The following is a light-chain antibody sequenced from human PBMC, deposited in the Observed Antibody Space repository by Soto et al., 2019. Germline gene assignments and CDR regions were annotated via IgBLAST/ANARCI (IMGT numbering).Light chain of an antibody. CDR2: GVN. J-gene: IGLJ1*01. CDR1: SSDVGTYAY. CDR3: SSYMGSNIYV. V-gene: IGLV2-8*01. Sequence: QSALTQPPSASGSLGQSVTVSCTGSSSDVGTYAYVSWYQHRPGSAPKLLIYGVNKRPSGVPDRFSGSKSGSTASLTVSGLQAEDEADYYYSSYMGSNIYVFGSGTKLTVL.